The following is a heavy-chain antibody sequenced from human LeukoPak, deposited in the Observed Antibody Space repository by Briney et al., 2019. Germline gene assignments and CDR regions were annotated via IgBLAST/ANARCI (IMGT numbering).Heavy chain of an antibody. J-gene: IGHJ4*02. CDR1: GASISHYS. Sequence: PSETLSLTCAVSGASISHYSWRWIRQPPGKGLEWIGDIYASGSTSYNPSHTGRVTTSKDTSKNHFSLKLISVTAADTAVYYCARWNYDISTGHRYFDYWGQGTLVIVSS. CDR3: ARWNYDISTGHRYFDY. V-gene: IGHV4-4*09. CDR2: IYASGST. D-gene: IGHD3-9*01.